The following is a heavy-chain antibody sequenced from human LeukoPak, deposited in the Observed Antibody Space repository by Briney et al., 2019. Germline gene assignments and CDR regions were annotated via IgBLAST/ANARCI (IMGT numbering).Heavy chain of an antibody. CDR3: ARDSWGCSGGSCYWGYFQH. CDR1: GGSISSYY. J-gene: IGHJ1*01. V-gene: IGHV4-59*01. D-gene: IGHD2-15*01. Sequence: SETLSLTCTVSGGSISSYYWSWIRQPPGKGLEWIGYIYYSGSTNYNPSLKSRVTISVDTSKNQFSLKLSSVTAADTAVYYCARDSWGCSGGSCYWGYFQHWGQGTLVTVST. CDR2: IYYSGST.